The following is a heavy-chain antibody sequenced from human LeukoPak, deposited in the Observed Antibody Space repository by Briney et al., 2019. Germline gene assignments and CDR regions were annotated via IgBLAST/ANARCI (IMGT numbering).Heavy chain of an antibody. D-gene: IGHD2-2*01. CDR3: AREAGGCSSTSCYDYYYYYYYYMDV. V-gene: IGHV4-39*02. J-gene: IGHJ6*03. CDR1: GGSLSSSSYY. Sequence: SETLSLTCTVSGGSLSSSSYYWGWLRQPPGTGLEWLGSIYYSGSTYYNPSLKSRVTISVDTSKNHFSLKLSSVTAADTVVYYCAREAGGCSSTSCYDYYYYYYYYMDVWGKGTTVTVSS. CDR2: IYYSGST.